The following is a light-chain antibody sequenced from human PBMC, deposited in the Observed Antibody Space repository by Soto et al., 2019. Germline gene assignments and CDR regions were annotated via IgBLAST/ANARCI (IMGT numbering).Light chain of an antibody. CDR1: QGISSW. CDR2: KAS. J-gene: IGKJ1*01. V-gene: IGKV1-5*03. CDR3: QQYNSYPWA. Sequence: DIQMTQSPSTLSASVGDRVTITCRVSQGISSWLAWYQQKPGKAPKLLIYKASSLESGVPSRFSGSGSGTEFTLTISSLQPDDFATYYCQQYNSYPWAFGQGTKVEIK.